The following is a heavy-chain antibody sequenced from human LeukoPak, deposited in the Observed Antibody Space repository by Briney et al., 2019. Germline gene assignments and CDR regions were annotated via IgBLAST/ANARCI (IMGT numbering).Heavy chain of an antibody. D-gene: IGHD1-26*01. Sequence: GGSLRLSCAASGFTFSNYAMSWVRQAPGKGLEWVSSVSGRGDYTSYADSVKGRFSISRDNSKNTLYLQMNSLRAEDTAVYYCAKRSGTYRNFDYWGQGTLVTVSS. CDR3: AKRSGTYRNFDY. CDR1: GFTFSNYA. CDR2: VSGRGDYT. V-gene: IGHV3-23*01. J-gene: IGHJ4*02.